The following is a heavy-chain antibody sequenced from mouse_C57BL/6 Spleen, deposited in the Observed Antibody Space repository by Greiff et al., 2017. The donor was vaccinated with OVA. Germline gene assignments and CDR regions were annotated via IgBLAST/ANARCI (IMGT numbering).Heavy chain of an antibody. CDR2: IHPNSGST. D-gene: IGHD2-4*01. CDR3: AEDYYYDGFAY. J-gene: IGHJ3*01. V-gene: IGHV1-64*01. CDR1: GYTFTSYW. Sequence: VQLQQPGAELVKPGASVKLSCKASGYTFTSYWMHWVKQRPGQGLEWIGMIHPNSGSTNYNEKFTSKATLTVDKSSSTAYMQLSSLTSEDSAVYYCAEDYYYDGFAYWGQGTLVTVSA.